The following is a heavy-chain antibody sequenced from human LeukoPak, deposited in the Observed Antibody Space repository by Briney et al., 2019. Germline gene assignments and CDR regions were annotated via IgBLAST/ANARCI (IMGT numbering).Heavy chain of an antibody. CDR2: IYYSAST. Sequence: SETPSLTCTVSGGFISSSSYYWGWIRQPPGKGLEWIGSIYYSASTYYHPSLKSRVTISVDTSKNQFSLKLSSVTAADTAVYYCARGREDIVLLPFTKRKSYYMDVWGKGTTVTVSS. CDR3: ARGREDIVLLPFTKRKSYYMDV. D-gene: IGHD2-2*01. V-gene: IGHV4-39*07. CDR1: GGFISSSSYY. J-gene: IGHJ6*03.